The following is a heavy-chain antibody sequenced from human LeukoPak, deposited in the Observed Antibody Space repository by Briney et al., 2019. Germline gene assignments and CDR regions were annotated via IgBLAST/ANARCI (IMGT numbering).Heavy chain of an antibody. V-gene: IGHV3-33*01. CDR1: GFTFSNHG. J-gene: IGHJ4*02. CDR3: ARDREARRLDY. CDR2: IWFDGSNK. Sequence: TGGSLRLSCEASGFTFSNHGMHWVLQAPGKGLEWVAVIWFDGSNKYYADSVKGRFTISRDNSKYTLYLQMNSLRVEDTAVYYCARDREARRLDYSGQGTLVTVSS. D-gene: IGHD1-26*01.